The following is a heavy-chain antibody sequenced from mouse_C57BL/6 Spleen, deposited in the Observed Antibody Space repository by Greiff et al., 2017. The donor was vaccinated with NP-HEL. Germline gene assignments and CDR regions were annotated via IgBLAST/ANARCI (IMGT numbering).Heavy chain of an antibody. V-gene: IGHV1-53*01. CDR3: ARPYGSSWFAY. CDR2: INPSNGGT. D-gene: IGHD1-1*01. Sequence: QVQLQQPGTELVKPGASVKLSCKASGYTFTSYWLHWVKQRPGQGLEWIGIINPSNGGTNNNEKFKSKATLTVDKSSSTSYMQLSSLTSKDSAVYYCARPYGSSWFAYWGQGTLVTVSA. CDR1: GYTFTSYW. J-gene: IGHJ3*01.